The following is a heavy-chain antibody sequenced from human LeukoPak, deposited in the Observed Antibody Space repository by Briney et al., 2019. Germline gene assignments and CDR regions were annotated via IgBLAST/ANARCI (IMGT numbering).Heavy chain of an antibody. Sequence: SETLSLTCAVYGGSFSGYYWSWIRQPPGKGLEWIGEINHSGSTNYNPPLKSRVTISVDTSKNQFSLKPSSVTAADTAVYYCAREDSGLPDYWGQGTLVTVSS. CDR2: INHSGST. CDR3: AREDSGLPDY. CDR1: GGSFSGYY. V-gene: IGHV4-34*01. D-gene: IGHD2-8*01. J-gene: IGHJ4*02.